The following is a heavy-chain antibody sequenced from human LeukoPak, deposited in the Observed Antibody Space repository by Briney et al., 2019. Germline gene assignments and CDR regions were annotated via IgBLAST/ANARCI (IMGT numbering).Heavy chain of an antibody. CDR1: GFTFSSYA. V-gene: IGHV3-23*01. D-gene: IGHD2-2*01. CDR3: AKDLWGYCSSTSCRLHAFDI. CDR2: ISGSGGST. J-gene: IGHJ3*02. Sequence: EGSLRLSCAASGFTFSSYAMSWVRQAPGKGLEWVSAISGSGGSTYYADSVKGRFTISRDNSKNTLYLQMNSLRAEDTAVYYCAKDLWGYCSSTSCRLHAFDIWGQGTMVTASS.